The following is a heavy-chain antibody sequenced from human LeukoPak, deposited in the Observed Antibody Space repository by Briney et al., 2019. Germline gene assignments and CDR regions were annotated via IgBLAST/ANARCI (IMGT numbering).Heavy chain of an antibody. CDR3: ARDPPIAVAGIPGRYGMDV. D-gene: IGHD6-19*01. Sequence: AGRSLRLSCAASGFTFSSYAMHWVRQAPGKGLEWVAVISYDGSNKYYADSVKGRFTISRDNSKNTLYLQMNSLRAEDTAVYYCARDPPIAVAGIPGRYGMDVWGQGTTVTVSS. CDR1: GFTFSSYA. CDR2: ISYDGSNK. V-gene: IGHV3-30-3*01. J-gene: IGHJ6*02.